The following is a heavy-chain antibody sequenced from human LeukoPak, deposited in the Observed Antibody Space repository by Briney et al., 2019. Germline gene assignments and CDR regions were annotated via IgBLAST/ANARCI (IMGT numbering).Heavy chain of an antibody. D-gene: IGHD1-1*01. V-gene: IGHV3-48*04. CDR2: ISSSGSTI. J-gene: IGHJ5*02. CDR1: GFTFSSYS. CDR3: ARETERDWFDP. Sequence: GGSLRLSCAASGFTFSSYSMNWVRQAPGKGLEWVSYISSSGSTIYYADSVKGRFTISRDNAKNSLYLQMNSLRAEDTAVYYCARETERDWFDPWGQGTLVTVSS.